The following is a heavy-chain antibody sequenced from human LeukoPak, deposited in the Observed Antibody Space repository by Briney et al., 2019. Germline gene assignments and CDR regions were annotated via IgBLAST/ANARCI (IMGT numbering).Heavy chain of an antibody. J-gene: IGHJ6*03. Sequence: SETLSLTCAVYGGSFSSYYWNWIRQPPGKGLEWMAEINHSGATNYNPSLKSRVTISVDRSKNQFSLKLSSVTAADTAVYYCARQYPARYYYYYYMDVWGKGTTVTISS. CDR1: GGSFSSYY. CDR3: ARQYPARYYYYYYMDV. CDR2: INHSGAT. D-gene: IGHD2/OR15-2a*01. V-gene: IGHV4-34*01.